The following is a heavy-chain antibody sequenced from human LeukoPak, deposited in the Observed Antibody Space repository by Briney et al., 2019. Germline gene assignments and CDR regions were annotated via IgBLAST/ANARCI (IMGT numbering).Heavy chain of an antibody. CDR2: IYHSGST. V-gene: IGHV4-38-2*02. CDR1: GYSISSGYY. CDR3: ARVKVVVAANGWFDP. J-gene: IGHJ5*02. Sequence: PSETLSLTCTVSGYSISSGYYWGWIRQPPEKGLEWIGSIYHSGSTYYNPSLKSRVTISVDTSKNQFSLKLSSVTAADTAVYYCARVKVVVAANGWFDPWGQGTLVTVSS. D-gene: IGHD2-15*01.